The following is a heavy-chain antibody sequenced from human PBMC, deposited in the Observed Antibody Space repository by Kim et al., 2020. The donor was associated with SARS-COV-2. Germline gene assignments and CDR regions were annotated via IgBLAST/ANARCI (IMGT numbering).Heavy chain of an antibody. CDR3: ARGWSGGYSPYYYYYYGMDV. Sequence: SETLSLTCTVSGGSISSGGYYWSWIRQHPGKGLEWIGYIYYSGSTYYNPSLKSRVTISVDTSKNQFSLKLSSVTAADTAVYYCARGWSGGYSPYYYYYYGMDVWGQGTTVTVSS. CDR1: GGSISSGGYY. D-gene: IGHD2-15*01. V-gene: IGHV4-31*03. CDR2: IYYSGST. J-gene: IGHJ6*02.